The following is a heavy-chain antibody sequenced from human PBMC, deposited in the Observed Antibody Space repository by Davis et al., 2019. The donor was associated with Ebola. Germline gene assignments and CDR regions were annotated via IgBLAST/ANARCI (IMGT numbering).Heavy chain of an antibody. CDR1: GGSISSSSYY. CDR3: ARITIFGVVIVKNDAFDI. D-gene: IGHD3-3*01. Sequence: MPSETLSLTCTVSGGSISSSSYYWGWIRQPPGKGLEWIGSIYYSGSTYYNPSLKSRVTISVDTSKNQFSLKLSSVTAADTAVYYCARITIFGVVIVKNDAFDIWGQGTMVTVSS. J-gene: IGHJ3*02. V-gene: IGHV4-39*01. CDR2: IYYSGST.